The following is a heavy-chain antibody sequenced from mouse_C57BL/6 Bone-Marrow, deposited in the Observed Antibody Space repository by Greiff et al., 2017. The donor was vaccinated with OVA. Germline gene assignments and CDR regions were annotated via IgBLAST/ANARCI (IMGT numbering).Heavy chain of an antibody. Sequence: VQQQPSSPALLKPGASVPLSFPSSFSSFPPSPIPFFQPRTLNVLYFILVINPIYCTTCYNHKFKGKATLTVDQSSSTAYMQLNSLTSEYSAVYYCARRADDSYAYWGLGTLVTVSA. CDR1: FSSFPPSP. CDR3: ARRADDSYAY. V-gene: IGHV1-39*01. CDR2: INPIYCTT. D-gene: IGHD2-3*01. J-gene: IGHJ3*01.